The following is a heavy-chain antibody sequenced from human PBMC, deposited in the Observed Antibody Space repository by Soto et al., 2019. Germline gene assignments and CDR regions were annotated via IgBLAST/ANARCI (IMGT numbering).Heavy chain of an antibody. J-gene: IGHJ4*02. CDR1: GFTFSSYG. V-gene: IGHV3-30*18. CDR2: ISYDGSNK. CDR3: AKDTTEDYGDYVADY. D-gene: IGHD4-17*01. Sequence: XASLLLSCAASGFTFSSYGMHWVRQAPGKGLEWVAVISYDGSNKYYADSVKGRFTISRDNSKNTLYLQMNSLRAEDTAVYYCAKDTTEDYGDYVADYWGQGTLVTVSS.